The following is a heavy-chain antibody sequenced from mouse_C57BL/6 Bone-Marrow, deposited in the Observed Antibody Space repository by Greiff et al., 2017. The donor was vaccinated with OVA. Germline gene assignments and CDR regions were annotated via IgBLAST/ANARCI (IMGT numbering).Heavy chain of an antibody. CDR1: GYTFTDYY. J-gene: IGHJ4*01. D-gene: IGHD3-2*02. V-gene: IGHV1-76*01. Sequence: QVQLQQSGAELVRPGASVKLSCKASGYTFTDYYINWVKQRPGQGLEWIARIYPGSGNTYYNEKFKGKATLTAEKSSSTAYMQLSSLTSEDSAVYFCARTAQATGYYYAMDYWGQGTSVTVSA. CDR2: IYPGSGNT. CDR3: ARTAQATGYYYAMDY.